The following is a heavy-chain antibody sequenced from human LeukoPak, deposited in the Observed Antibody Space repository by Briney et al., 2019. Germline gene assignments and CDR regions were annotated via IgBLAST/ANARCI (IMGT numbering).Heavy chain of an antibody. CDR3: AKAYSSSSLRSQFDY. J-gene: IGHJ4*02. CDR1: GFTFDDYA. Sequence: GGSLRLSCAASGFTFDDYAMHWVRQAPGKGLEWASGISWNSGSIGYADSVKGRFTISRDNAKNSLYLQMNSLRAEDMALYYCAKAYSSSSLRSQFDYRGQGTLVTVSS. D-gene: IGHD6-6*01. V-gene: IGHV3-9*03. CDR2: ISWNSGSI.